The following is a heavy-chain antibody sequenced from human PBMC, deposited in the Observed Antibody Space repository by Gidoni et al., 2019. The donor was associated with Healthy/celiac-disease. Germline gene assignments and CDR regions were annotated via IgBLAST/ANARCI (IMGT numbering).Heavy chain of an antibody. CDR1: GFTFSSYA. J-gene: IGHJ4*02. Sequence: QVQLVQSVAEVKKPGSSVKISCQASGFTFSSYAISWVRQAPGQGLEWMGGIIPIFGTANYEQKFQGRVTITADESMSTAYMELSSLRSEDTAVYYCAREEYGSGSYPYFDYWGQGTLVTVSS. CDR3: AREEYGSGSYPYFDY. D-gene: IGHD3-10*01. CDR2: IIPIFGTA. V-gene: IGHV1-69*01.